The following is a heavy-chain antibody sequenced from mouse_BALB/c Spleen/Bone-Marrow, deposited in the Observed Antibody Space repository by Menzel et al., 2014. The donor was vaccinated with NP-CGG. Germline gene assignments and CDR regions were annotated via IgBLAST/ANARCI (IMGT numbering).Heavy chain of an antibody. CDR1: GFNIKDTY. J-gene: IGHJ2*01. CDR2: IDPANGNT. V-gene: IGHV14-3*02. D-gene: IGHD1-2*01. Sequence: EVQLQQSGAELVKPGASVKLSCTASGFNIKDTYMHWVKQRPEQGLEWIGKIDPANGNTKYDPKFQGKATITADTSSNTVYLQLSSLTSEDTAVYYCARRYGYERGFDYWGQGTTLTVSS. CDR3: ARRYGYERGFDY.